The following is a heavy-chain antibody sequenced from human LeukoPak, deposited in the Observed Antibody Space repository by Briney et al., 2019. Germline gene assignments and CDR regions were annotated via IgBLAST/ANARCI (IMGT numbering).Heavy chain of an antibody. CDR2: IWYDGSNK. CDR1: GFTFSSYG. Sequence: GGSLRLSCAASGFTFSSYGMHWVRQAPGKGLEWVAVIWYDGSNKYYADSVKGRFTISRDNSKNTLYLQMNSLRAEDTAVYYCAATNYYDCSGYPEYFQHWGQGTLVTVSS. V-gene: IGHV3-33*01. CDR3: AATNYYDCSGYPEYFQH. J-gene: IGHJ1*01. D-gene: IGHD3-22*01.